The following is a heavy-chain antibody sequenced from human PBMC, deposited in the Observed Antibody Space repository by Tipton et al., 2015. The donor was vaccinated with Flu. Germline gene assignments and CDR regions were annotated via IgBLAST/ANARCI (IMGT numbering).Heavy chain of an antibody. CDR3: ARVAFIHDNRDYYYYPGLDV. Sequence: TLSLTCSVSGGSISDYRWSWLRQSPEKRLEWIGYMYYSGYINYNPSLKSRVTMSLDTSENQLSLKLSSLTAADTAVYYCARVAFIHDNRDYYYYPGLDVWGQGTTVTVS. CDR1: GGSISDYR. V-gene: IGHV4-59*01. J-gene: IGHJ6*02. CDR2: MYYSGYI. D-gene: IGHD3-16*01.